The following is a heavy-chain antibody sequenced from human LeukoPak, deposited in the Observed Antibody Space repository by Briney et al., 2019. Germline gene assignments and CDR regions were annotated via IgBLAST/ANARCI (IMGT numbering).Heavy chain of an antibody. Sequence: PGGSLRLSCAGAGIPLRGYAMSWVRHAPGKGLEWVSAMSGSGDSTLYADSVRGRFTISRDDSKNTLYLQMNNLRVEDTAVYYCAKDNYTDSYYPFDYWGQGTLVTVSS. J-gene: IGHJ4*02. V-gene: IGHV3-23*01. D-gene: IGHD1-26*01. CDR3: AKDNYTDSYYPFDY. CDR2: MSGSGDST. CDR1: GIPLRGYA.